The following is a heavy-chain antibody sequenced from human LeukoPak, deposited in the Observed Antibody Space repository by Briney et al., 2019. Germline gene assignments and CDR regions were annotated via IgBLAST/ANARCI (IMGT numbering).Heavy chain of an antibody. V-gene: IGHV3-7*01. CDR2: IKEDGSDK. J-gene: IGHJ6*04. CDR1: GFTFSDYW. Sequence: GGSLRLSCAVSGFTFSDYWMTWVRQAPGRGLEWVANIKEDGSDKQCVDSVQGRFTISGDNAENSLYLQMNSLRAEDTAVYYCVRESSVWVGPGIGRPLDVWGKGTAVSVSS. D-gene: IGHD3-16*01. CDR3: VRESSVWVGPGIGRPLDV.